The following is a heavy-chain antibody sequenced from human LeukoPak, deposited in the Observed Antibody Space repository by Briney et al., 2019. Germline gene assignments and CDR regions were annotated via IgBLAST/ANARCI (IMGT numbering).Heavy chain of an antibody. CDR3: ARTDAWGYSGPPGAFDI. D-gene: IGHD5-12*01. CDR1: GFTFSSYA. CDR2: ISYDGSNK. Sequence: PGRSLRLSCAASGFTFSSYAMHWVRQAPGKGLEWVAVISYDGSNKYYADSVKGRFTISRDNSKNTLYLQMNSLRAEDTAVYYCARTDAWGYSGPPGAFDIWGQGTMVTVSS. J-gene: IGHJ3*02. V-gene: IGHV3-30*04.